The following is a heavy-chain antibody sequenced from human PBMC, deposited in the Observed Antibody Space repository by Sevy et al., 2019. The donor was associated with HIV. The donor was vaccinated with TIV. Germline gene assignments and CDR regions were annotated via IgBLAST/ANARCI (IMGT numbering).Heavy chain of an antibody. V-gene: IGHV1-8*01. D-gene: IGHD2-2*02. Sequence: ASVKVSCTASGYTFTNYDIHWLRQVPGQGLEWLAWMNPNSGVTGYAPKFQGRVTLTRSTPISTAYMELSSLRSDDTAVYYCARTYPGLCYWGQGTLVTVSS. CDR3: ARTYPGLCY. CDR1: GYTFTNYD. CDR2: MNPNSGVT. J-gene: IGHJ4*02.